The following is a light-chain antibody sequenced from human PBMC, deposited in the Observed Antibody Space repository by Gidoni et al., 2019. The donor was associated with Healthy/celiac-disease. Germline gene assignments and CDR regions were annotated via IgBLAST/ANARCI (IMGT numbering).Light chain of an antibody. CDR1: KLADKY. CDR3: QAWDSSTACEV. J-gene: IGLJ2*01. Sequence: SYALTQPPSASVPPGQTASITRSGHKLADKYACWYQQKPGQSPVLVIYQDSKRPSGIPERFSGSNSGNTATLTISGTQAMDEADYYCQAWDSSTACEVFGGGTKLTVL. CDR2: QDS. V-gene: IGLV3-1*01.